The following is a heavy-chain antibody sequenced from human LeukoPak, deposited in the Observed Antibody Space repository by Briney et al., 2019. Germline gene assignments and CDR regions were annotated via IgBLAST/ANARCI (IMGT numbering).Heavy chain of an antibody. J-gene: IGHJ3*02. D-gene: IGHD6-6*01. CDR3: AKPLAEYSSSSGLDI. Sequence: GGSLRLSCAASGFTFDDYTMHWVRQAPGKGLEWVSLISWDGGSTYYADSVKGRFTISRDNSKNSLYLQMNSLRTEDTALYYCAKPLAEYSSSSGLDIWGQGTMVTVSS. CDR2: ISWDGGST. CDR1: GFTFDDYT. V-gene: IGHV3-43*01.